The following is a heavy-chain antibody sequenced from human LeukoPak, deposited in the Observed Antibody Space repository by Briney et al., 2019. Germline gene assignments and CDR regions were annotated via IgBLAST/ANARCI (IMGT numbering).Heavy chain of an antibody. J-gene: IGHJ4*02. Sequence: GGSLRLSCATSGFTFSTFWMTRVRQAPGKGLEWVASINKDGNEKHHVDSVQGRFTISRDNAKNSLHLQMDSLRAEDTAVYYCARDLNWVTYWGQGTLVTVSS. CDR2: INKDGNEK. CDR3: ARDLNWVTY. D-gene: IGHD3-16*01. V-gene: IGHV3-7*01. CDR1: GFTFSTFW.